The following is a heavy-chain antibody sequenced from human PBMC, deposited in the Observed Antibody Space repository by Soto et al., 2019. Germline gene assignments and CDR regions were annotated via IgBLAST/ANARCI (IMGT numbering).Heavy chain of an antibody. CDR3: AKGIAAAGTRDYYYYYYMDV. CDR2: ISGSGGST. V-gene: IGHV3-23*01. J-gene: IGHJ6*03. D-gene: IGHD6-13*01. CDR1: GFTFSSYA. Sequence: EVQLLESGGGLVQPGGSLRLSCAASGFTFSSYAMSWVRQAPGKGREWFSAISGSGGSTYYADSVKGRFTISRDNSKNTLYLQMNSLRAEDTAVYYCAKGIAAAGTRDYYYYYYMDVWGKGTTVTVSS.